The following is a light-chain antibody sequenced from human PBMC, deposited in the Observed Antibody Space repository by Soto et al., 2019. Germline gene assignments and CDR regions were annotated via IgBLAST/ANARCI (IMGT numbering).Light chain of an antibody. CDR1: QSVSSN. CDR3: QQYNNWPLT. CDR2: GAS. J-gene: IGKJ4*01. Sequence: EIVMTQSPATLSVSPGERATLSCRASQSVSSNLAWYQQKRGQAPRLLIYGASTRATGIPGRFSGSGSGTEFTLTISSLQSEDFAVYYCQQYNNWPLTFGGGTKVEIK. V-gene: IGKV3-15*01.